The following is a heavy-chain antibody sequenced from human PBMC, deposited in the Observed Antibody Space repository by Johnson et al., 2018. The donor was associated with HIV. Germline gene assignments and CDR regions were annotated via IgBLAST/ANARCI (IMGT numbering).Heavy chain of an antibody. V-gene: IGHV3-23*04. D-gene: IGHD1-26*01. CDR1: GFTFSTYG. J-gene: IGHJ3*02. CDR2: ISGSGGST. Sequence: MQLVESGGGVVQPGGSLRLSCVVSGFTFSTYGMHWVRQAPGKGLEWVSAISGSGGSTYYADSVKGRFTISRDNSKNTLYLQMNSLRAEDTAVYYCAKGKSGSYWIGGDAFDIWGQGTMVTVSS. CDR3: AKGKSGSYWIGGDAFDI.